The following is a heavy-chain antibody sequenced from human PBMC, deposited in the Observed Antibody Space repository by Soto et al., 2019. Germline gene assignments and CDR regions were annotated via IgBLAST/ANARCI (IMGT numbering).Heavy chain of an antibody. V-gene: IGHV4-39*01. Sequence: SLTCTVPGGSISSSSYYWGWNREPPGKGLGWMGGIYYSGSTNYNPSSKSRVPISVDTSKNQFSLSLKSVTAADTAVYYCASDYCGYPADPEYYGVEVWGQGTTVTVSS. D-gene: IGHD2-21*01. CDR3: ASDYCGYPADPEYYGVEV. J-gene: IGHJ6*02. CDR2: IYYSGST. CDR1: GGSISSSSYY.